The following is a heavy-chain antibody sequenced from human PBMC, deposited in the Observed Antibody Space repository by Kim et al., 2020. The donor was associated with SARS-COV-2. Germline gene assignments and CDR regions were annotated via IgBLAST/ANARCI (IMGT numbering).Heavy chain of an antibody. CDR1: GGSFSGYY. J-gene: IGHJ5*02. CDR2: INHSGST. CDR3: ARGLYYYGSGSQGRGWFDP. D-gene: IGHD3-10*01. V-gene: IGHV4-34*01. Sequence: SETLSLTCAVYGGSFSGYYWSWIRQPPGKGLEWIGEINHSGSTNYNPSLKSRVTISVDTSKNQFSLKLSSVTAADTAVYYGARGLYYYGSGSQGRGWFDPWGQGTLVTVSS.